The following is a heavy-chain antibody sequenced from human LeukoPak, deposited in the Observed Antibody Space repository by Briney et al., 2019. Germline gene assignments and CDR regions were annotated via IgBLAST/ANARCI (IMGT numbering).Heavy chain of an antibody. J-gene: IGHJ5*02. D-gene: IGHD2-21*02. CDR1: GFTFSSFW. CDR2: ISSDGSDT. CDR3: ARDQLSYCDGDCP. V-gene: IGHV3-74*01. Sequence: GGSLRLSCAASGFTFSSFWMHWVRQAPGKGPEWVSHISSDGSDTSYADSVKGRFTISRDNARNTVYLQMNSLRAEDTAVYYCARDQLSYCDGDCPWGQGTLVTVSS.